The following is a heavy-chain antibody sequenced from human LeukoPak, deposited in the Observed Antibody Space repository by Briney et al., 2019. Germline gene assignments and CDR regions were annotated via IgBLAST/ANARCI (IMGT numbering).Heavy chain of an antibody. Sequence: ASVKVSCKASGGTFSSYAISWVRQAPGQGLEWMGRIIPILGIANYAQKFQGRVTITADKSTSTAYMELSSLRSEDTAVYYCASRNSGYDSRAWGSDYWGQGTLVTVSS. CDR2: IIPILGIA. D-gene: IGHD5-12*01. V-gene: IGHV1-69*04. CDR3: ASRNSGYDSRAWGSDY. J-gene: IGHJ4*02. CDR1: GGTFSSYA.